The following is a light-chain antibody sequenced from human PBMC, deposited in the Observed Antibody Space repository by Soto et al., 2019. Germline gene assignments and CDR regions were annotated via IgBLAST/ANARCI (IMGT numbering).Light chain of an antibody. Sequence: QSALTQPASVSGSPGQSFTISCTGTSSDVGSYNLVSWYQQHPGKAPKLMIYEGGKRPSGVSNRFSGSKSGNTASLTISGLQAEDEADYYCCSYAVSSTYVFGTGTKLTVL. CDR3: CSYAVSSTYV. V-gene: IGLV2-23*01. CDR2: EGG. CDR1: SSDVGSYNL. J-gene: IGLJ1*01.